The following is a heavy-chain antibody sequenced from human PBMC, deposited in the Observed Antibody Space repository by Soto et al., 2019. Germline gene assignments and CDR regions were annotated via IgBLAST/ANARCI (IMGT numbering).Heavy chain of an antibody. CDR1: GGTFSSYA. D-gene: IGHD6-13*01. CDR2: IIPIFGTA. V-gene: IGHV1-69*12. CDR3: AADPGIAAAGRPTDWYFDL. Sequence: QVQLVQSGAEVKKPGSSVKVSCKASGGTFSSYAISWVRQAPGQGLEWMGGIIPIFGTANYAQKFQGRVTITAAESTRTAYMELSSLRSEDTAVYYCAADPGIAAAGRPTDWYFDLWGRGTLVTVSS. J-gene: IGHJ2*01.